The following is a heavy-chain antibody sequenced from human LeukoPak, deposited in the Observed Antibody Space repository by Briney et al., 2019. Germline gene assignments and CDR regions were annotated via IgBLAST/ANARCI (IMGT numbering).Heavy chain of an antibody. CDR1: GGSFSGYY. CDR2: INHSGST. Sequence: PAETLSLTCAVYGGSFSGYYWSWIRQPPGKGLEWIGEINHSGSTNYNPSLKSRVTISVDTSKNQFSLKLSSVTAADTAVYYCARSGLEEYYYGSGSYFGEFDYWGQGTLVTVSS. D-gene: IGHD3-10*01. CDR3: ARSGLEEYYYGSGSYFGEFDY. J-gene: IGHJ4*02. V-gene: IGHV4-34*01.